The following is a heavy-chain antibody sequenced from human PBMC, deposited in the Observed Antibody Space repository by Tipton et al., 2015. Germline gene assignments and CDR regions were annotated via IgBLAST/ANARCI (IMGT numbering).Heavy chain of an antibody. V-gene: IGHV4-39*01. CDR2: IYSSGRT. CDR1: GASISSSPHY. CDR3: ARRIVIGETINWFDP. J-gene: IGHJ5*02. Sequence: TLSLTCTVSGASISSSPHYWNWIRQPPGKGLEWIGSIYSSGRTYYNPSLKSRVTISVDGSKNEFSLNLTSVTAADTAVYYCARRIVIGETINWFDPWGQGTPVTVSS. D-gene: IGHD2/OR15-2a*01.